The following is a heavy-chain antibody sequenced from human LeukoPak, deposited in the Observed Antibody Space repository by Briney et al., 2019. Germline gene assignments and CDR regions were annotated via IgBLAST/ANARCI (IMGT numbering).Heavy chain of an antibody. V-gene: IGHV4-4*07. CDR2: IYTSGST. J-gene: IGHJ3*02. D-gene: IGHD7-27*01. CDR1: GGSISSNY. CDR3: ARELGYDAFDI. Sequence: SETLSLTCTVSGGSISSNYWNWIRQPAGKGLEWIGRIYTSGSTNYNPSLRSRVTISVDRSKNQFSLKLNSVTAADTAIYYCARELGYDAFDIWGQGTIVTVSS.